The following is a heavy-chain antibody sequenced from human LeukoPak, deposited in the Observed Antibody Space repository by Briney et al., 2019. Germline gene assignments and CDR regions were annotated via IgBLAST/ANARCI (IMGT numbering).Heavy chain of an antibody. Sequence: GGSLRLSCAASGFTFSTYYMTWVRQAPGKGLEWVSSISSSSTYIYYADSLKGRFTISRDNAKNSLFLQMNSLRAEDTAVYYCARESYYYDSSGYYYGSHAFDIWGQGAMVTVSS. CDR2: ISSSSTYI. CDR1: GFTFSTYY. CDR3: ARESYYYDSSGYYYGSHAFDI. V-gene: IGHV3-21*01. D-gene: IGHD3-22*01. J-gene: IGHJ3*02.